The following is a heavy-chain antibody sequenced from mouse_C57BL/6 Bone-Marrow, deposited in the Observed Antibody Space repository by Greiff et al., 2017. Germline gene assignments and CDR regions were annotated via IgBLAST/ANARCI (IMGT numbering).Heavy chain of an antibody. CDR2: IWWDDDK. CDR3: ARRAIGMDY. J-gene: IGHJ4*01. CDR1: GFSLSTFGMR. V-gene: IGHV8-8*01. D-gene: IGHD3-1*01. Sequence: VTLQVSGPGILQPSQTLSLTCSFSGFSLSTFGMRVGWLRQPSGKGLEWLAHIWWDDDKYYTPVLKSQLTISNDTSQNQLLLQIALVDTAATDTYYCARRAIGMDYWGQGTSVTVSS.